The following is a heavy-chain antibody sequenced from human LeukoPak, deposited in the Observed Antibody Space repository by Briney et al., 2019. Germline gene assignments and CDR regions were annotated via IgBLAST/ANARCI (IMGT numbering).Heavy chain of an antibody. V-gene: IGHV3-74*01. CDR1: GFTFSGYW. CDR2: INTDGSST. Sequence: GGSLRLSCAASGFTFSGYWMHWVRQAPGKGLVWVSRINTDGSSTTYADSVKGRFTISRDNAKNTLYLQMNSLRAEDTAVYYCAKPTIFGVVHGMDVWGQGTTVTVSS. J-gene: IGHJ6*02. D-gene: IGHD3-3*01. CDR3: AKPTIFGVVHGMDV.